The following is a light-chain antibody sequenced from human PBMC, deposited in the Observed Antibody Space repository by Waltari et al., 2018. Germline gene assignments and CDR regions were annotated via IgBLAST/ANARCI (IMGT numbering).Light chain of an antibody. CDR2: DTT. CDR3: LLSFSGPGV. V-gene: IGLV7-46*01. J-gene: IGLJ3*02. Sequence: FQHKSGQAPSTLIYDTTKKPAQTPARFSGSLLGGKAALTLSGAQPDDEAAYYCLLSFSGPGVFGGGTKLTVL.